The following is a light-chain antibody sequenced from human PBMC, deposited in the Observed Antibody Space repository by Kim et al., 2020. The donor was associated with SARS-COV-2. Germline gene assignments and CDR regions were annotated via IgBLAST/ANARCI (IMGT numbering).Light chain of an antibody. CDR1: KLGEKY. V-gene: IGLV3-1*01. Sequence: SVSPGQTASITCSGDKLGEKYACWYQQKPGQPPVLVIYQDTKRPSGIPERFSGSNSGNTATLTISGTQAMDEADYYCQTWDSITVVFGGGTQLTVL. J-gene: IGLJ2*01. CDR3: QTWDSITVV. CDR2: QDT.